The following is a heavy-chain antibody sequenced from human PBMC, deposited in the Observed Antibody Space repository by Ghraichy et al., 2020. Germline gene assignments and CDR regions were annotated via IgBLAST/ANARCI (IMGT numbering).Heavy chain of an antibody. J-gene: IGHJ4*02. CDR2: IYYSGST. D-gene: IGHD6-19*01. CDR3: ARGIAVAGTYYFDY. CDR1: GGSISSYY. Sequence: SETLSLTCTVSGGSISSYYWSWIRQPPGKGLEWIGYIYYSGSTNYNPSLKSRVTISVDTSKNQFSLKLSSVTAADTAVYYCARGIAVAGTYYFDYWGQGTLVTVSS. V-gene: IGHV4-59*08.